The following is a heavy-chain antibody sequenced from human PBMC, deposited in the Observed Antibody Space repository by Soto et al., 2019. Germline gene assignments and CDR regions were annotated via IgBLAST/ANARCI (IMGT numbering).Heavy chain of an antibody. CDR1: SGSISSSNYY. J-gene: IGHJ6*02. D-gene: IGHD6-13*01. CDR3: ARQQLVGYYYYGMDV. CDR2: IYYSGRT. Sequence: QLQLQESGPGLVKPSETLSLTCTVSSGSISSSNYYWGWTRQPPGKGLEWIGSIYYSGRTYYNPSLKSRVTNSVDTAKNQFSLKLSSVTAADTAVYYCARQQLVGYYYYGMDVWGQGTTVTVSS. V-gene: IGHV4-39*01.